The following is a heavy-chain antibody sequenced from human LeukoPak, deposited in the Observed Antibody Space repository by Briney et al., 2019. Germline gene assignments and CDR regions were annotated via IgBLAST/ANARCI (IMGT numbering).Heavy chain of an antibody. CDR3: ARDQEHCSGTSCYPYWYDS. J-gene: IGHJ5*01. V-gene: IGHV4-59*12. Sequence: PSETLSLTCTVSGGSISSYYWSWIRQPPGKGLEWIGRMFYSGNTDYNPSLKSRLTMSIDTSKNQFSLKLSSVTAADTAVYFCARDQEHCSGTSCYPYWYDSWGQGILVTVSS. CDR1: GGSISSYY. D-gene: IGHD2-2*01. CDR2: MFYSGNT.